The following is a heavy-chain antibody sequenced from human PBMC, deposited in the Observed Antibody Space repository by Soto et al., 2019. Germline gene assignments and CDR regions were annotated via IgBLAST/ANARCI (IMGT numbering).Heavy chain of an antibody. CDR3: ARQPTTGDTDLWFDP. CDR1: GGSISTSRSY. CDR2: IFYSGST. D-gene: IGHD2-21*01. Sequence: SETLSLTCSVSGGSISTSRSYWAWIRQPPGKGLEWLANIFYSGSTFYNPSLASRVSVSVDTSKNEFSLKLRSVTAADTAVYYCARQPTTGDTDLWFDPWGQGTLVIVSS. J-gene: IGHJ5*02. V-gene: IGHV4-39*01.